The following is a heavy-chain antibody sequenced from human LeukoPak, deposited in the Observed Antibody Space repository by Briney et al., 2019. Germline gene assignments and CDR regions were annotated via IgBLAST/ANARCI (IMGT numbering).Heavy chain of an antibody. V-gene: IGHV6-1*01. CDR1: GDSVSSNGAS. D-gene: IGHD3-3*01. Sequence: PSQTLSLTCAISGDSVSSNGASWNWIRQSPSRGLEWLGRTYYRSQQWHSDYAPSVKGRITLNPDTSKNQFSLQLNSMTPEDTAVYYCGRETDSGVVTNWGQGTLVTVSS. CDR3: GRETDSGVVTN. J-gene: IGHJ4*02. CDR2: TYYRSQQWHS.